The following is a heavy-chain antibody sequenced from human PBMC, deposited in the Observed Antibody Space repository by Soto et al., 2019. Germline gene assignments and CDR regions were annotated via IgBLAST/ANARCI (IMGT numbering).Heavy chain of an antibody. CDR3: ARDGAP. J-gene: IGHJ5*02. D-gene: IGHD3-16*01. V-gene: IGHV3-30-3*01. CDR2: ISYDGSNK. CDR1: GFTFSSYA. Sequence: PGVSLRLSFAASGFTFSSYAMHWVRQAPGKGLEWVAVISYDGSNKYYADSVKGRFTISRDNSKNTLYLQMNGLRAEDTAVYYCARDGAPWGQGTLVTVSS.